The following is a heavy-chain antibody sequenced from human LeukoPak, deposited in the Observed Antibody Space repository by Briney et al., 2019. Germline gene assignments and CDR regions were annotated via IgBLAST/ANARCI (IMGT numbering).Heavy chain of an antibody. D-gene: IGHD2-2*03. CDR3: ARDLPPGYCSSTSCRYYFDY. J-gene: IGHJ4*02. CDR2: ISAYNGNT. CDR1: GYTFTSYG. Sequence: GASVKVSCKASGYTFTSYGISWVRQAPGQGLEWMGWISAYNGNTNYAQKLQGRVTMTTDTSTSTAYMELRSLRSDDTAVYSCARDLPPGYCSSTSCRYYFDYWGQGTLVTVSS. V-gene: IGHV1-18*01.